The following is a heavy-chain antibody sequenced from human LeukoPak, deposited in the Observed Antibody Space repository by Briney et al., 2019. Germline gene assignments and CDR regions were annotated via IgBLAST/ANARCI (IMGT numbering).Heavy chain of an antibody. CDR1: GGSISSSSYY. CDR3: ARDHSSGWSNY. Sequence: SETLSLSCTVSGGSISSSSYYWGWIRQPPGKGLEWIGSIYYSGSTYYNPSLKSRVTISVDTSKNQFSLKLSSVTAADTAVYYCARDHSSGWSNYWGQGTLVTVSS. CDR2: IYYSGST. D-gene: IGHD6-19*01. V-gene: IGHV4-39*07. J-gene: IGHJ4*02.